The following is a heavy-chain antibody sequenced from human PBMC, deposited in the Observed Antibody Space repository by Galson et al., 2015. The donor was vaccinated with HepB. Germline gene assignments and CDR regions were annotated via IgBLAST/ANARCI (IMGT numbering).Heavy chain of an antibody. J-gene: IGHJ3*02. D-gene: IGHD3-22*01. Sequence: SVKVSCKVPGYTLTELSMHWVRQAPGKGLEWMGGFDPEGGETIYAQKFQGRVTMTEDTSTDTAYMELSSLRSEDTAVYYCATRITMIVTGVDAFDIWGQGTMVTVSS. CDR1: GYTLTELS. CDR3: ATRITMIVTGVDAFDI. CDR2: FDPEGGET. V-gene: IGHV1-24*01.